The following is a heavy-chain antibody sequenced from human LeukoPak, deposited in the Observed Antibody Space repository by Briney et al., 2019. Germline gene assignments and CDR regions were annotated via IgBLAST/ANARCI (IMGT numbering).Heavy chain of an antibody. CDR3: ARDVTGPFDS. V-gene: IGHV4-59*01. CDR2: IYYSGTT. Sequence: SETLSLTCTVSGAPINGYYWSWIRQPPGKVLEWIGYIYYSGTTSYNPSLKSRVTMSVDTSKKQLSLQVSSVTTADTAVYYCARDVTGPFDSWGKGTLVTVSS. CDR1: GAPINGYY. J-gene: IGHJ4*02.